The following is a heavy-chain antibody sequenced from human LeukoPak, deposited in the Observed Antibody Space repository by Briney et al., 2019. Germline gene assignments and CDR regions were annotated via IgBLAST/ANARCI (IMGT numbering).Heavy chain of an antibody. CDR2: ISAGGGST. Sequence: GVSLRLSCAASRFTFTSYPMTWLPQAPRKGLEWFSAISAGGGSTYYADSVKGGFTISRDNSKNTLSLQMKSLRAEDTAVYYCAKTATGDYVRFPNDYWGQGTLVTVSS. V-gene: IGHV3-23*01. CDR3: AKTATGDYVRFPNDY. J-gene: IGHJ4*02. D-gene: IGHD4-17*01. CDR1: RFTFTSYP.